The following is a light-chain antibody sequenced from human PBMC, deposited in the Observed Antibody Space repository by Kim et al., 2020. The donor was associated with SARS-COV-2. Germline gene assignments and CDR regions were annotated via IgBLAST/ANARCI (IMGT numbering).Light chain of an antibody. CDR3: LLSYSGTWV. CDR1: TGPVTNGHY. Sequence: PGGTVTLTCCSNTGPVTNGHYPYWFQQKPGQAPRTLIYDTRNKHSWTPARFAGSLRGDKAALTLSGAQPEDEADYYCLLSYSGTWVFGGGTQLTVL. V-gene: IGLV7-46*01. CDR2: DTR. J-gene: IGLJ3*02.